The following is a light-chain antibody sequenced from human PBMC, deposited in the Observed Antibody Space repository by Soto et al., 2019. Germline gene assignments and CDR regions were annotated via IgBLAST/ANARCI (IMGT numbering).Light chain of an antibody. J-gene: IGKJ4*01. CDR1: QSVRRN. V-gene: IGKV3-15*01. Sequence: IVMKQSPVTLSVSQGERATLSCRASQSVRRNLAWYQQKPGQAPRLLISGASTRATGIPARFSGSGSGTEFTLTISSLQSEDFAVYYCQQYDNWPPLTFGGGTKVDIK. CDR2: GAS. CDR3: QQYDNWPPLT.